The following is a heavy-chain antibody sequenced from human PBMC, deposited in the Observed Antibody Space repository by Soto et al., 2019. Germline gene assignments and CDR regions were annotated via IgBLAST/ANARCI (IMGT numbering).Heavy chain of an antibody. CDR2: IVPSLDTT. CDR1: GGTFSSSG. V-gene: IGHV1-69*11. J-gene: IGHJ6*02. Sequence: QVHLVQSGTEVKKPGSSVKVSCKASGGTFSSSGFSWVRQAPGQGLEWMGMIVPSLDTTNYAQKFQARVTITADEVTGTAYMELRSLRYEVTAVYYCARWPQPRYTADPYAVDVWGQGTRVIVSS. CDR3: ARWPQPRYTADPYAVDV. D-gene: IGHD3-16*02.